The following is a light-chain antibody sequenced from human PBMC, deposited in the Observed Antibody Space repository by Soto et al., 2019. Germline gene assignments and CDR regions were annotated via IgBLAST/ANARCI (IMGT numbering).Light chain of an antibody. V-gene: IGKV1-39*01. CDR3: QQCFSAPAIT. CDR2: AAT. J-gene: IGKJ5*01. CDR1: QSISKC. Sequence: DIQMTQSPSSLSASVGDRVTITCRASQSISKCLNWYQQKPGKAPKVLIYAATNLQSGVPSRFRGSGSGTDFTLTIRSLQPEDFATYYCQQCFSAPAITVGQGTRLEIK.